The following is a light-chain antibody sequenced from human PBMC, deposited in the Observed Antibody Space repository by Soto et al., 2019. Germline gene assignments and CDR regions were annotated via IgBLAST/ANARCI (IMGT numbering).Light chain of an antibody. CDR1: TSSLGAGYD. J-gene: IGLJ3*02. Sequence: QSVMTQPPSVSGAPGHRVTVSCTGNTSSLGAGYDVHWYQQLPGAAPKLVIFGNRNRPSGVPERFSGSKSGTSASLAITGLQAQDEADYYCQAYDYSLTASVFGGGTKLTVL. V-gene: IGLV1-40*01. CDR2: GNR. CDR3: QAYDYSLTASV.